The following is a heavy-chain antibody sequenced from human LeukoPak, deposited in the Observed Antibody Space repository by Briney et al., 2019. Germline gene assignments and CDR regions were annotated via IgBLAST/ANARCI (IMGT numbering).Heavy chain of an antibody. D-gene: IGHD6-6*01. J-gene: IGHJ4*02. Sequence: SETLSLTCTVSGGSISSSSSYWGWIRQPPGKGLEWIGSIYYSGNTHYNPSLKSRVTISVDTSKNQFSLKLTSVTAADTAVYYCAKSEAHSSSRYFDYWGQGTRVTVSS. CDR3: AKSEAHSSSRYFDY. V-gene: IGHV4-39*07. CDR1: GGSISSSSSY. CDR2: IYYSGNT.